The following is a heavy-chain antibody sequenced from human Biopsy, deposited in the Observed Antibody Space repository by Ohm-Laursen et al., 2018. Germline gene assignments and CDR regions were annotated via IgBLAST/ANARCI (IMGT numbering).Heavy chain of an antibody. D-gene: IGHD6-19*01. Sequence: SVKVSCKASGFSFTGYYIHWVRQAPGQGLEWMGWISPKSGDTDYAHKFQGNITMTRDTSMSTAYMEMSRLRCDDTAVYYCALQSVAQMKNFDYWGQGTLVTVSS. CDR2: ISPKSGDT. CDR1: GFSFTGYY. V-gene: IGHV1-2*02. J-gene: IGHJ4*02. CDR3: ALQSVAQMKNFDY.